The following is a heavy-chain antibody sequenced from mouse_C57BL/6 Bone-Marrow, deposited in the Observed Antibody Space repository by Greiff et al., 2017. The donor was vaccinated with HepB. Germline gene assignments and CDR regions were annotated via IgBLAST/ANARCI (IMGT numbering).Heavy chain of an antibody. J-gene: IGHJ2*01. Sequence: EVKLMESGPGLVKPSQSLSLTCSVTGYSITSGYYWNWIRQFPGNKLEWMGYISYDGSNNYNPSLKNRISITRDTSKNQFFLKLNSVTTEDTATYYCARYDGYYLDYWGQGTTLTVSS. V-gene: IGHV3-6*01. CDR2: ISYDGSN. CDR3: ARYDGYYLDY. CDR1: GYSITSGYY. D-gene: IGHD2-3*01.